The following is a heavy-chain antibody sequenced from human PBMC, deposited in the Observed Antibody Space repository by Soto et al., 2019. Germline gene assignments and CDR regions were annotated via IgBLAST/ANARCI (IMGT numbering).Heavy chain of an antibody. CDR2: ISGSGGST. Sequence: GGSLRLSCAASGFTFSSDAMSWVRQAPGKGLEWVSAISGSGGSTYYADSVKGRFTISRDNSKNTLYLQMNSLRAEDTAVYYCAKDGYSSGWYSHSYYYYGMDVWGQGTTVTVSS. V-gene: IGHV3-23*01. CDR3: AKDGYSSGWYSHSYYYYGMDV. J-gene: IGHJ6*02. CDR1: GFTFSSDA. D-gene: IGHD6-19*01.